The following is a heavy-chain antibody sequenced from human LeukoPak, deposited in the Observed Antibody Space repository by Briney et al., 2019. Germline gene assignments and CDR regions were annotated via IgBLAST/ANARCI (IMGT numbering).Heavy chain of an antibody. CDR3: ARVDYYGSGSYDYFDY. Sequence: SSETLSLTCTVSGGSISSYYWSWIRQPAGRGLEWIGRIYTSGSTNYNPSLKSRVTISVDTSKNQFSLKLSSVTAAATAVYYCARVDYYGSGSYDYFDYWGQGTLVTVSS. J-gene: IGHJ4*02. V-gene: IGHV4-4*07. CDR1: GGSISSYY. CDR2: IYTSGST. D-gene: IGHD3-10*01.